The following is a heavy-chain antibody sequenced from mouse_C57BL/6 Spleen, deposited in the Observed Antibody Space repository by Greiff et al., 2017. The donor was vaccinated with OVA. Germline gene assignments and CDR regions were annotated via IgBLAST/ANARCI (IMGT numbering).Heavy chain of an antibody. D-gene: IGHD2-2*01. CDR1: GYAFSSSW. J-gene: IGHJ1*03. Sequence: VQLQQSGPELVKPGASVKFSCKASGYAFSSSWMNWVKQRPGKGLEWIGRIDPGDGDTNSNGKLKGKATLTEDKSSSTAYMQLSSLTSEDPEVYFCARSGDGYDWYFDVWGTGTTVTVSS. CDR2: IDPGDGDT. CDR3: ARSGDGYDWYFDV. V-gene: IGHV1-82*01.